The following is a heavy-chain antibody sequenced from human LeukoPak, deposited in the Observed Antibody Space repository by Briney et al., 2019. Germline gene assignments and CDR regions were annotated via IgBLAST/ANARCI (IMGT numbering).Heavy chain of an antibody. J-gene: IGHJ5*02. CDR1: GGSFSGYY. V-gene: IGHV4-34*01. D-gene: IGHD6-6*01. CDR2: INHSGSA. CDR3: ARLHGLSQLVRNYRNWFDP. Sequence: SETLSLTCAVYGGSFSGYYWSWIRQPPGKGLEWIGEINHSGSANYNPSLKSRVTISVDTSKNQFSLKLSSVTAADTAVYYCARLHGLSQLVRNYRNWFDPWGQGTLVTVSS.